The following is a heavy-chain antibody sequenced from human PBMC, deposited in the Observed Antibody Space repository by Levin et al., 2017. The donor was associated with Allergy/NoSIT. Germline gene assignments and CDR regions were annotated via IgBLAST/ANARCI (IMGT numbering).Heavy chain of an antibody. CDR2: ISSDGSIK. Sequence: SCAASGFTFSDYSIHWVRQAPGKGLEWVAVISSDGSIKFYADSVKGRFTISRDNSKNTLYLQINSLRSDDTAVYYCARDCRESIYCGGDSDYWGQGTLVTVSS. J-gene: IGHJ4*02. D-gene: IGHD2-21*02. V-gene: IGHV3-30*04. CDR3: ARDCRESIYCGGDSDY. CDR1: GFTFSDYS.